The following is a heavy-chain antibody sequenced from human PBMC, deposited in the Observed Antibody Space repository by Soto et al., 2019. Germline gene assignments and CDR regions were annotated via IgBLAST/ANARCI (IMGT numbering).Heavy chain of an antibody. CDR2: IIPVFGTP. J-gene: IGHJ4*02. CDR3: ARGGALSTSWYWGDGLDS. CDR1: GYSFSSHA. Sequence: PVKGSCKASGYSFSSHAITWVRQAPGQGLEWMGGIIPVFGTPSYAQKFQGRVTIYAGKSTNTSYLELRSLRSEDTAVYYCARGGALSTSWYWGDGLDSWGQGTQVTVSS. D-gene: IGHD6-13*01. V-gene: IGHV1-69*06.